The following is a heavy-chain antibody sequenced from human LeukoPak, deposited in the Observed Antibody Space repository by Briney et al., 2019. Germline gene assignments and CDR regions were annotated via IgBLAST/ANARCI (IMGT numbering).Heavy chain of an antibody. D-gene: IGHD3-16*01. CDR2: VSGSGDTT. V-gene: IGHV3-23*01. CDR3: AKASWVSDADAVL. Sequence: LPGGSLRLSCAASGFIFSSYAMSWVRQAPGKGLEWVSTVSGSGDTTYYADSVKGRFTISRDNSKNTLYLQMSSLRAEDTAIYYCAKASWVSDADAVLWGQGILVTVSS. CDR1: GFIFSSYA. J-gene: IGHJ4*02.